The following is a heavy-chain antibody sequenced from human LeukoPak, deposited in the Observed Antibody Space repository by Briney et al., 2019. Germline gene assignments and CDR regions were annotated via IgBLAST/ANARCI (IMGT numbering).Heavy chain of an antibody. CDR2: ISYDGSNK. J-gene: IGHJ4*02. CDR3: TSSGYSRFYVYYFDY. V-gene: IGHV3-30-3*01. CDR1: GFTFSSYA. Sequence: GRSLRLSCAASGFTFSSYAMHWVRQAPGKGLEWVAVISYDGSNKYYADSVKGRFTISRDNSKNTLYLQMNSLRAEDTAVYYCTSSGYSRFYVYYFDYWGQGTLVTVSS. D-gene: IGHD3-22*01.